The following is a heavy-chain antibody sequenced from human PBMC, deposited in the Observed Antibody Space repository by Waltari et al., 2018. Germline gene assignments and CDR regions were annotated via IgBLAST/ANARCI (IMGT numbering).Heavy chain of an antibody. CDR1: GGSISSSSYY. CDR2: IYYSGGT. D-gene: IGHD2-15*01. Sequence: QLQLQESGPGLVKPSETLSLTCTVSGGSISSSSYYWGWIRQPPGKGLEWIGSIYYSGGTYYNPSLKSRVTISVDTSKNQFSLKLSSVTAADTAVYYCARSPVVAAFSLFDYWGQGTLVTVSS. J-gene: IGHJ4*02. V-gene: IGHV4-39*07. CDR3: ARSPVVAAFSLFDY.